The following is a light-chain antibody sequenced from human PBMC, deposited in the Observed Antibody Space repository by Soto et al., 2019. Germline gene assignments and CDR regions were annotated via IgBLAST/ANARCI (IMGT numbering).Light chain of an antibody. CDR3: QQSYNTPWT. J-gene: IGKJ1*01. Sequence: DIQMTQSPSSLSASVGDRVTITCRASQSISSYLNWYQHKPGKAPKLLIYATSSLQSGVPSRFSGNGSGTDFTLTISSLQPEDFATYYCQQSYNTPWTFGQGTKVEI. V-gene: IGKV1-39*01. CDR2: ATS. CDR1: QSISSY.